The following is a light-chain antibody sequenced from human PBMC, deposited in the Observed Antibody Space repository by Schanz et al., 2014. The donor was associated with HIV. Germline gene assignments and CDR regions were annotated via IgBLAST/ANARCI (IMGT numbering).Light chain of an antibody. CDR2: DSS. V-gene: IGKV3-15*01. Sequence: EIVMTQSPATLYVSPGEGATLSCRASQSISNNLAWYQHKPGQAPTLLIYDSSARATGLSARFRGSGSGTEFTVTISSLRSEDFAVYYCQQYAFWPITFGQGTRLEI. CDR1: QSISNN. CDR3: QQYAFWPIT. J-gene: IGKJ5*01.